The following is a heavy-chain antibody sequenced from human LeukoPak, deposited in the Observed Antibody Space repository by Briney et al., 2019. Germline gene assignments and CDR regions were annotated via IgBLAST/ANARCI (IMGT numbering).Heavy chain of an antibody. Sequence: SETLSLTCAVYGGSFSGYYWSWIRQPPGKGLEWIGEINHSGSTNYNPSLKSRVTISVDTSKNQFSLKLSSVTAADTAVYYCARSYYYGSGSPLDYWGQGTLVTVSS. CDR1: GGSFSGYY. D-gene: IGHD3-10*01. CDR3: ARSYYYGSGSPLDY. J-gene: IGHJ4*02. V-gene: IGHV4-34*01. CDR2: INHSGST.